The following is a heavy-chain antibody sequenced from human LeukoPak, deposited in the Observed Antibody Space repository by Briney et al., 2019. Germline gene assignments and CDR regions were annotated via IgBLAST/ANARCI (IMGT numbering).Heavy chain of an antibody. J-gene: IGHJ3*02. CDR3: ARDGAVDILTGYGAFYI. CDR2: IFHSGST. D-gene: IGHD3-9*01. CDR1: GGSIRSTTYY. Sequence: PSETLSLTCSVSGGSIRSTTYYWGWIRQPPGKGLEWIGNIFHSGSTNYNPSLKSRVTISVDTSKNQFSLKLNSVTAADTAIYYCARDGAVDILTGYGAFYIWGQGTMVIVS. V-gene: IGHV4-39*07.